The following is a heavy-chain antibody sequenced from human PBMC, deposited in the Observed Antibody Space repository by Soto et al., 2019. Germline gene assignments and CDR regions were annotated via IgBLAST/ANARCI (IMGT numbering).Heavy chain of an antibody. V-gene: IGHV3-23*01. CDR2: ISGSGGST. Sequence: QPGGSLRLSCAASGFTFSSYAMSWVLQAPGKGLEWVSAISGSGGSTYYADSVKGRFTISRDNSKNTLYLQMNSLRAEDTAVYCSAKGPSDVVPLDYWGRGTLVTVSS. J-gene: IGHJ4*02. D-gene: IGHD3-10*01. CDR3: AKGPSDVVPLDY. CDR1: GFTFSSYA.